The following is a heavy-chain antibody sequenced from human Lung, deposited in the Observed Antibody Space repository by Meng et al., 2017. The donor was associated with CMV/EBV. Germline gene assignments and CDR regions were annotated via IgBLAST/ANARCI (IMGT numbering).Heavy chain of an antibody. J-gene: IGHJ3*02. D-gene: IGHD3-22*01. Sequence: ASXXVSXKASGYTFSSYGISWVRQAPGQGLEWMGWIGGYDGRTNYRQKFKGRVTVTRDTFTSTAYMEVRSLGSDDTAVYYCARDFYEYDNSGYYDDTVDIWXQGTMVTVSS. V-gene: IGHV1-18*01. CDR3: ARDFYEYDNSGYYDDTVDI. CDR2: IGGYDGRT. CDR1: GYTFSSYG.